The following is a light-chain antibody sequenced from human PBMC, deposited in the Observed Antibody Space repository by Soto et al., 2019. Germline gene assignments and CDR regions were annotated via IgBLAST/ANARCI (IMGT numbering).Light chain of an antibody. CDR3: SSYTGSSTSVV. Sequence: QSALTQPASVSGSPGQSITISCTGTSSDVGGYNYVSWYQQHPGKAPKLMIYDVSNRPSGVSNRFAGSKSGNTASLTISGLPAEDEDDYYCSSYTGSSTSVVFGGGTKLTVL. CDR2: DVS. CDR1: SSDVGGYNY. V-gene: IGLV2-14*01. J-gene: IGLJ2*01.